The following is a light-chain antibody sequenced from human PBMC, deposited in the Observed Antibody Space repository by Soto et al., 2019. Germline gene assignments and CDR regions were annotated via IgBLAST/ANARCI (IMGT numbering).Light chain of an antibody. J-gene: IGLJ1*01. V-gene: IGLV2-23*01. CDR2: EGS. CDR3: SSYAGSYYV. Sequence: QSALTQPASVSGSPGQSITISCTGTSSDVGSYNLVSWYQQHPGKAPKLMIYEGSKRPSGVSNRFSGSKSGNTASLTISGLQAEDEADYYFSSYAGSYYVFGTGTKVTVL. CDR1: SSDVGSYNL.